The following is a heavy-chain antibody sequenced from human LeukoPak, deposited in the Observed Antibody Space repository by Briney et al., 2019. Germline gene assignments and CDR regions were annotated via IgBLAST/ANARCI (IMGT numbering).Heavy chain of an antibody. CDR3: AKVSYDSSGYWTGAFDI. J-gene: IGHJ3*02. Sequence: GGSLRLSGAASGFTFSSYAMSWVRQAPGKGLEWVSAISGSGGSTYYADSVKGRFTISRDNSKNTLYLQMNSLRAEDTAVYYCAKVSYDSSGYWTGAFDIWGQGTMVTVSS. V-gene: IGHV3-23*01. CDR1: GFTFSSYA. D-gene: IGHD3-22*01. CDR2: ISGSGGST.